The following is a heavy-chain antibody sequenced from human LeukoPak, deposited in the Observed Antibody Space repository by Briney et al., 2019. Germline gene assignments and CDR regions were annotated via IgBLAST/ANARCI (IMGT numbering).Heavy chain of an antibody. V-gene: IGHV3-74*01. D-gene: IGHD3-3*01. CDR1: GFTLGRYW. CDR2: SNSDGKIT. Sequence: GGSLRLSCAASGFTLGRYWMHWFRQAPGTGLVWVARSNSDGKITDYADSVRGRFTTSRDNTKNTVYLQMSSLRAEGTGVYYCARDHHDFWSGYPNYWGQGTLVIVSS. J-gene: IGHJ4*02. CDR3: ARDHHDFWSGYPNY.